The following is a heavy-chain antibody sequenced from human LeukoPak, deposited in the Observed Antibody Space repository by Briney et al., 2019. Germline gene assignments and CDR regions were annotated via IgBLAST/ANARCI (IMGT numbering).Heavy chain of an antibody. CDR3: ARAVAGPYNWFDP. CDR1: GYTFTGYY. D-gene: IGHD6-19*01. V-gene: IGHV1-2*04. J-gene: IGHJ5*02. Sequence: ASVMVSCKASGYTFTGYYMHWVRQAPGQGLEWMGWINPNSGGTNYAQKFQGWVTMTRDTSISTAYMELSRLRSDDTAVYYCARAVAGPYNWFDPWGQGTLVTVSS. CDR2: INPNSGGT.